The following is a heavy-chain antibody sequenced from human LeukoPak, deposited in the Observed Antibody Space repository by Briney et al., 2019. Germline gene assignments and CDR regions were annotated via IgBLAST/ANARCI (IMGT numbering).Heavy chain of an antibody. CDR1: GYTFTGYY. J-gene: IGHJ4*02. CDR3: ARGGLYYDRSGYYQIDY. V-gene: IGHV1-2*02. Sequence: ASVKVSCKASGYTFTGYYMHWVRQAPGQGLEWMGWINPNSGGTNYAQKFQGRVTMTRNTSISTAYMELSSLRSEDTAVYYCARGGLYYDRSGYYQIDYWGQGTLVTVSS. CDR2: INPNSGGT. D-gene: IGHD3-22*01.